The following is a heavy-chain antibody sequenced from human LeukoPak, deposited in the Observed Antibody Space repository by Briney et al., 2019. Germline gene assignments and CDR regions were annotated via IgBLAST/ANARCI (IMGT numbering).Heavy chain of an antibody. CDR2: ISAYNGNT. V-gene: IGHV1-18*04. Sequence: ASVKVSCKASGYTFTSYGISWVRQAPGQGLEWTGWISAYNGNTNYAQKLQGRVTMTTDTSTSTAYMELRSLRSDDTAVYYCARGGYCSSTSCYPLPEDYWGQGTLVTVSS. J-gene: IGHJ4*02. D-gene: IGHD2-2*01. CDR3: ARGGYCSSTSCYPLPEDY. CDR1: GYTFTSYG.